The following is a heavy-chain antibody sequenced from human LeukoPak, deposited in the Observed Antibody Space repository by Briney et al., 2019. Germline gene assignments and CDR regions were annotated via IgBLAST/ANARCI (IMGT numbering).Heavy chain of an antibody. D-gene: IGHD3-10*01. Sequence: GSLRLSCAASGFTVSSNYMSWVRQAPGKGLEWVSVIYSGGSTYYADSVKGRFTISRHNSKNTLYLQMNSLRAEDTAVYYCARDNYYGSGSYSDYWGQGTLVTVSS. CDR3: ARDNYYGSGSYSDY. CDR2: IYSGGST. J-gene: IGHJ4*02. CDR1: GFTVSSNY. V-gene: IGHV3-53*04.